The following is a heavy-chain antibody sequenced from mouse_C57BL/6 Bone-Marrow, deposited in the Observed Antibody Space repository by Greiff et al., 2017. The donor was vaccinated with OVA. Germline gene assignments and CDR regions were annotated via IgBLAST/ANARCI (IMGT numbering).Heavy chain of an antibody. CDR1: GYAFSSSW. D-gene: IGHD1-1*01. CDR2: IYPGDGDT. J-gene: IGHJ2*01. V-gene: IGHV1-82*01. Sequence: QVQLQQSGPELVKPGASVKISCKASGYAFSSSWMNWVKQRPGKGLEWIGRIYPGDGDTNYNGKFKGKATLTADKSSSTAYMQLSSLTSEASAVYFCARSYYYGRDWGQGTTLTVSS. CDR3: ARSYYYGRD.